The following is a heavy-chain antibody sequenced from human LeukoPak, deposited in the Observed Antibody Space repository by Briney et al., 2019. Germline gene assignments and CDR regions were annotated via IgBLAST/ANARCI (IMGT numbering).Heavy chain of an antibody. CDR1: GYTFTGYY. CDR3: ARTLGRYDRDPFDY. CDR2: INPNSGGT. Sequence: ASVKVSCKASGYTFTGYYMHWVRQAPGQGLEWMGWINPNSGGTNYAQKFQGRVTMTRDTSISTAYMELSRLRSDDTAVYYCARTLGRYDRDPFDYWGQGTLVTVSS. D-gene: IGHD3-22*01. J-gene: IGHJ4*02. V-gene: IGHV1-2*02.